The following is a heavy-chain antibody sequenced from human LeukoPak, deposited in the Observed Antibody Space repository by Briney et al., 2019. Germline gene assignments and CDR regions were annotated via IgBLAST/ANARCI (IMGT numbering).Heavy chain of an antibody. Sequence: GGSLRLSCAASGFLFKNAWMTWVRQAPGKGLEWVAVIWYDGSNKYYADSVKGRFTISRDNSKNTLYLQMNSLRAEDTAVYYCARDAGTSYSSGWYPDYWGQGTLVTVSS. CDR1: GFLFKNAW. CDR3: ARDAGTSYSSGWYPDY. CDR2: IWYDGSNK. V-gene: IGHV3-33*08. D-gene: IGHD6-19*01. J-gene: IGHJ4*02.